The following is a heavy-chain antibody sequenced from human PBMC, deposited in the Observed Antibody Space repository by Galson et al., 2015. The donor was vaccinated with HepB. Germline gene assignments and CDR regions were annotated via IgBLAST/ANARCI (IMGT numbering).Heavy chain of an antibody. CDR1: GGTFSSYA. Sequence: SVKVSCKASGGTFSSYAISWVRQAPGQGLEWMGGIIPIFGTANYAQKFRGRVTITADESTSTAYMELSSLRSEDTAVYYCARVRFGYCSSTSCYFQSMTDYYYGMDVWGQGTTVTVSS. CDR2: IIPIFGTA. D-gene: IGHD2-2*01. CDR3: ARVRFGYCSSTSCYFQSMTDYYYGMDV. J-gene: IGHJ6*02. V-gene: IGHV1-69*13.